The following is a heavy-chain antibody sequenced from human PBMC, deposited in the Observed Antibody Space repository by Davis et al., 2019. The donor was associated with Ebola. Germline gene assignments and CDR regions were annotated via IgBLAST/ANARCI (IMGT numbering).Heavy chain of an antibody. J-gene: IGHJ3*02. CDR1: GYTFTSYG. D-gene: IGHD5-24*01. Sequence: AASVKVSCKASGYTFTSYGISWVRQAPGQGLEWMGWISAYNGNTNYAQKLQGRVTMTTDTSTSTAYMELISLRSEDTAIYYCATENEMSTTGDAFDIWGQGTLLTVSP. CDR3: ATENEMSTTGDAFDI. V-gene: IGHV1-18*01. CDR2: ISAYNGNT.